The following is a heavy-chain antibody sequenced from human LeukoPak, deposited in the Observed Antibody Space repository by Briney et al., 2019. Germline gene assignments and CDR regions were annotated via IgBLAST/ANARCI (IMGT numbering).Heavy chain of an antibody. CDR2: ISSSSSYI. D-gene: IGHD3-10*01. CDR1: GFTFSSYS. Sequence: PGGSLRLSCAASGFTFSSYSMNWVRQAPGKGLEWVSSISSSSSYIYYADSVKGRFTISRDNAKSSLHLQMNSLRAEDTAVYYCARHDYYGSGSYYRGAPVDYWGQGTLVTVSS. V-gene: IGHV3-21*01. CDR3: ARHDYYGSGSYYRGAPVDY. J-gene: IGHJ4*02.